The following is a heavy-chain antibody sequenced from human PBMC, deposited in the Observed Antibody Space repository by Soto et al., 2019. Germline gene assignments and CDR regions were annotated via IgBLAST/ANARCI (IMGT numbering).Heavy chain of an antibody. D-gene: IGHD4-17*01. CDR1: GFSVSINY. J-gene: IGHJ3*01. CDR2: IYSGGTT. Sequence: ELQLVESGGGLVQPGGSLRLSCAASGFSVSINYVNWVRQAPGKGLEWVSVIYSGGTTHYADSVKGRFTISRDTSKNTLYLQMNSLRVEDTAVYYCAGDLTDGDFVDAVDVWGQGTMVTVSS. V-gene: IGHV3-66*01. CDR3: AGDLTDGDFVDAVDV.